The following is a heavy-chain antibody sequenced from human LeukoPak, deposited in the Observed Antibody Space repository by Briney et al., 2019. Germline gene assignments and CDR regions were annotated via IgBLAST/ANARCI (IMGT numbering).Heavy chain of an antibody. CDR2: ISGSGGST. CDR3: AKDLLSGNYIYGDYAAFDY. V-gene: IGHV3-23*01. D-gene: IGHD4-17*01. CDR1: GFTFSSYA. Sequence: GGSLRLSCAASGFTFSSYAMSWVRQAPGKGLEWVSAISGSGGSTYYADSVKGRFTISRDNSKNTLYLQMNSLRAEDTAVYYCAKDLLSGNYIYGDYAAFDYRGQGTLVTVSS. J-gene: IGHJ4*02.